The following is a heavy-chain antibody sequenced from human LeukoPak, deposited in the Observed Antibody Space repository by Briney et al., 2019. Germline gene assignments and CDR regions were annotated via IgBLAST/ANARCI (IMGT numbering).Heavy chain of an antibody. V-gene: IGHV4-34*01. D-gene: IGHD6-13*01. CDR3: ARVPYSSSWYQYNWFDP. CDR2: INHSGST. CDR1: GGSFSGYY. J-gene: IGHJ5*02. Sequence: SETLSLTCAVYGGSFSGYYWSWIRQPPGKGLEWIGEINHSGSTNYNPSLKSRVTISVDTSKNQFSLKLSSVTAADTAVYYCARVPYSSSWYQYNWFDPWGQGTLVTVSS.